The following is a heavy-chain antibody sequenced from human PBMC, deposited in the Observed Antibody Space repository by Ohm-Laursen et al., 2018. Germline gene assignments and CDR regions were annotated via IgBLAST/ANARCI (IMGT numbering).Heavy chain of an antibody. V-gene: IGHV3-23*01. Sequence: GSLRLSCAASGFTFSSYAMSWVRQAPGKGLEWVSGISGSGGSTSYADSVKGRFTISRDNSKNTLYLQMNSLRAEDTAVYYCAKRDVSNYHCFDSWGQGTLVTVSS. CDR3: AKRDVSNYHCFDS. CDR2: ISGSGGST. CDR1: GFTFSSYA. J-gene: IGHJ4*02. D-gene: IGHD4-11*01.